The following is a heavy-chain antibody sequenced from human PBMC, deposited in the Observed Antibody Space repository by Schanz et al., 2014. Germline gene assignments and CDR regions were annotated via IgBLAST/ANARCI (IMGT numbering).Heavy chain of an antibody. J-gene: IGHJ6*02. CDR3: AKARRKSNCSGGRCFHYSYYGMDV. CDR1: GFTFSSYW. CDR2: ISASGGST. D-gene: IGHD2-15*01. Sequence: EVQLVESGGGLVQPGGSLRLSCAASGFTFSSYWMSWVRQAPGKGLEWVSTISASGGSTYYADSVKGRFTISRDNSKNILYLQMNSLRAEDTAVYYCAKARRKSNCSGGRCFHYSYYGMDVWGQGTTVTVSS. V-gene: IGHV3-23*04.